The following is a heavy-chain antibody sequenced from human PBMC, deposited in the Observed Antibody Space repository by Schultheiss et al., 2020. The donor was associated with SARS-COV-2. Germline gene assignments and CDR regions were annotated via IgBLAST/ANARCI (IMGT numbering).Heavy chain of an antibody. D-gene: IGHD3-3*01. CDR1: GGSISSGGYY. V-gene: IGHV4-31*01. J-gene: IGHJ6*02. CDR2: IYYSGST. Sequence: LRLSCTVSGGSISSGGYYWSWIRQHPGKGLEWIGYIYYSGSTYYNPSLKSLVTISVDTSKNQFSLKLSSVTAADTAVYYCARVPYDFWSGYPLLDYYYYGMDVWGQGTTVTVSS. CDR3: ARVPYDFWSGYPLLDYYYYGMDV.